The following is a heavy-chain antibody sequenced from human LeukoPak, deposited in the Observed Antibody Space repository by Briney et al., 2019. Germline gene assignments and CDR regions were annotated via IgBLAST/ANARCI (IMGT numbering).Heavy chain of an antibody. CDR1: GFTFSNYG. Sequence: GGSLRLSCAASGFTFSNYGMDWVRQAPGKGLEWVAVIWYDGSKTYYADSVKGRFTISRDNSKNTVYLQMNGLRAEDTAVYYCAANGGPFDFWGQGTLVTVSA. CDR2: IWYDGSKT. J-gene: IGHJ4*02. V-gene: IGHV3-33*01. CDR3: AANGGPFDF. D-gene: IGHD4-23*01.